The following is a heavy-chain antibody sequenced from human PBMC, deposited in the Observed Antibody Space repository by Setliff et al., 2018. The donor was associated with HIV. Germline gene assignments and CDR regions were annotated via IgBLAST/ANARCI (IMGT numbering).Heavy chain of an antibody. V-gene: IGHV4-34*01. Sequence: SETLSLTCAFYGGPLSAHHWGWIRQSPGKGLEWIGEINHSGSSKYNPSLKSRVTVSVDTSKNQFSLKLSSVTAADSAVYYCARVGTTVTTRETYKWFDPWGQGTLVTVS. J-gene: IGHJ5*02. D-gene: IGHD4-17*01. CDR2: INHSGSS. CDR1: GGPLSAHH. CDR3: ARVGTTVTTRETYKWFDP.